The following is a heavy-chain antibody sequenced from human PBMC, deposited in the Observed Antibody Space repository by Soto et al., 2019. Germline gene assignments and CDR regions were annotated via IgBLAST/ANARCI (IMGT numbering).Heavy chain of an antibody. CDR2: INYRGST. CDR1: GGSINSGDSY. V-gene: IGHV4-31*03. J-gene: IGHJ4*02. Sequence: QVQLQESGPGLVRPSQTLSHICTVSGGSINSGDSYWNWIRQHPEKGLEWIGYINYRGSTFYNPSLKSRFIIALVAVKIRFSLQLTSVTAADTVVYYCSRDGPAVAPCWGQGTLGTVSS. CDR3: SRDGPAVAPC. D-gene: IGHD6-13*01.